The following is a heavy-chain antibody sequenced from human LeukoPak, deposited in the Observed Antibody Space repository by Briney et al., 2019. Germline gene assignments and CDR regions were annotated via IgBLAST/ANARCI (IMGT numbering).Heavy chain of an antibody. CDR2: IYYGGGT. CDR3: AGLGGAAAAGILDY. D-gene: IGHD6-13*01. V-gene: IGHV4-39*01. J-gene: IGHJ4*02. Sequence: SETLSLTCTVSGGSISSTSYYWGWIRQPPGKGLEWIGSIYYGGGTYYNPSLKSRVTISVDTSKNQFSLKLSSVTAADTAVYYCAGLGGAAAAGILDYWGQGTLVTVSS. CDR1: GGSISSTSYY.